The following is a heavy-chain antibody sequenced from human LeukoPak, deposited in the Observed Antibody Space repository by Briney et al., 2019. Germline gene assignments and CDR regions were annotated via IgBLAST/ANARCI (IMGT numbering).Heavy chain of an antibody. D-gene: IGHD3-10*01. Sequence: GASVKVSCKASGCTFTDYYMDWVPQAPGQGLEWMGRINPNSGGTNYAQKFQGRVTMTRDTSISTAYMELSSLRSDDTAFYYCARAPPNSGSYYRLHSWFDPWGQGALVTVSS. CDR3: ARAPPNSGSYYRLHSWFDP. CDR2: INPNSGGT. CDR1: GCTFTDYY. J-gene: IGHJ5*02. V-gene: IGHV1-2*06.